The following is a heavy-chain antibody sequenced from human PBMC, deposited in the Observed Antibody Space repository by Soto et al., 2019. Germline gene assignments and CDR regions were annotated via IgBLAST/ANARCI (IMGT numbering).Heavy chain of an antibody. Sequence: KPSETLSLTCTVSGDSISSSSYYWGWIRQPPGKGLEWIGSIYYSGSTYYNPSLKSRVTISVDTSKNQFSLKLSSVTAADTAVYYCARETIAAPSDFDFWGQGTLVTVSS. CDR1: GDSISSSSYY. D-gene: IGHD6-6*01. CDR2: IYYSGST. V-gene: IGHV4-39*01. CDR3: ARETIAAPSDFDF. J-gene: IGHJ4*02.